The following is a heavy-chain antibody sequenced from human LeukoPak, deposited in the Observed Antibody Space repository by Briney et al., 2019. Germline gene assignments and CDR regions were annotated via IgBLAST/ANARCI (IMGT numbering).Heavy chain of an antibody. CDR2: ISGSGGST. CDR1: GFTFSSYA. CDR3: AKEGLYSSSWSQYYYYGMDV. Sequence: GGSLRLSCAASGFTFSSYAMSWVRQAPGKGLEWVSAISGSGGSTYYADSVKGRFTISRDNSKNTLYLQMNSLRAEDTAVYYCAKEGLYSSSWSQYYYYGMDVWGQGTTVTVSS. D-gene: IGHD6-13*01. V-gene: IGHV3-23*01. J-gene: IGHJ6*02.